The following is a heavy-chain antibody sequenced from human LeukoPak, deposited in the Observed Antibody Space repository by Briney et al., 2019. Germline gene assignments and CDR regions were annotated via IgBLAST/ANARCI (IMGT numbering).Heavy chain of an antibody. CDR1: GYSFTSYW. D-gene: IGHD2-2*01. Sequence: GESLKISCKGSGYSFTSYWIAWVRQTPGKGLEWMGSIYPGDSDTRYSPSLQGQVTISADKSISTAYLQWRGLKASDTAMYYCARLGTAVIARFFDYWGQGSLVTVSS. J-gene: IGHJ4*02. CDR2: IYPGDSDT. V-gene: IGHV5-51*01. CDR3: ARLGTAVIARFFDY.